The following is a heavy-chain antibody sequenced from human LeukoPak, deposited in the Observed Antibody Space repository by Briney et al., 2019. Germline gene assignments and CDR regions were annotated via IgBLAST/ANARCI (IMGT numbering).Heavy chain of an antibody. CDR3: ASAYTYVRLGDH. CDR2: TNLHGSTL. D-gene: IGHD3-16*01. J-gene: IGHJ4*02. Sequence: GGSLRLSCAASGFTFSIYTMNWVRQAPGKGLVWVARTNLHGSTLDYADSVKGRFTISRDNVKNTLFLQMNSLRVEDTAVYYCASAYTYVRLGDHWGQGTLVTVSS. CDR1: GFTFSIYT. V-gene: IGHV3-74*01.